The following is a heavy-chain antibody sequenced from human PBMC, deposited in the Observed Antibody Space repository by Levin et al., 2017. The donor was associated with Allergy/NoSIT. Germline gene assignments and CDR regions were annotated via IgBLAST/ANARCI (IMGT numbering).Heavy chain of an antibody. V-gene: IGHV3-21*06. J-gene: IGHJ4*02. CDR1: GFIFSNYN. CDR2: ISSSGSYI. D-gene: IGHD1-7*01. CDR3: ARDSAGTTLTSYDS. Sequence: AGGSLRLSCAASGFIFSNYNINWVRQAPGKGLEWVSSISSSGSYIKYADSVQGRFTVSRDNAKNSLYLLMNSLKVEDTAVYYCARDSAGTTLTSYDSWGRGTLVTVSS.